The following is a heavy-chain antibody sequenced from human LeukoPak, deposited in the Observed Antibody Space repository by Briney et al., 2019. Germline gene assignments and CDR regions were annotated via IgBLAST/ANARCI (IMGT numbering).Heavy chain of an antibody. J-gene: IGHJ5*02. Sequence: GGSLRLSCAASGFTFSSYGMHWVRQAPGKGLEWVAVISYGGSNKYYADSVKGRFTISRDNAKNSLYLQMNSLRAEDTAVYYCARVGYYDFWSGYYEVYNWFDPWGQGTLVTVSS. CDR3: ARVGYYDFWSGYYEVYNWFDP. CDR1: GFTFSSYG. CDR2: ISYGGSNK. D-gene: IGHD3-3*01. V-gene: IGHV3-30*03.